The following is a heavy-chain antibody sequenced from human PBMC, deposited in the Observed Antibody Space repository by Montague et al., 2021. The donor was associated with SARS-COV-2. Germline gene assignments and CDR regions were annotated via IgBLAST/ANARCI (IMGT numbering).Heavy chain of an antibody. CDR1: GGSISTYY. D-gene: IGHD3-9*01. CDR3: ARLPYDNSYGMVI. CDR2: IDYSGST. J-gene: IGHJ6*02. V-gene: IGHV4-59*01. Sequence: SETLSLTCTVSGGSISTYYWNWIRQFPGKGLEWIGYIDYSGSTNYNPSLQSRVIISVDRSKIQFSLKLNSVTAADTAIYYCARLPYDNSYGMVIWGQGTTVTVSS.